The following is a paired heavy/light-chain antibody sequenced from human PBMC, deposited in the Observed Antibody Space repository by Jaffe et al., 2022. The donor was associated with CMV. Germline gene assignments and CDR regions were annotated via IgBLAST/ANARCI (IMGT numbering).Heavy chain of an antibody. V-gene: IGHV5-10-1*03. CDR3: ARHRHDYGDYNFDF. Sequence: EVQLVQSGAEVKKPGESLRISCKGSGYSFTSYWISWVRQMPGKGLEWMGRIDPSDSYSNYSPSLQGHVTISADKSISTAYLQWSSLKASDTAMYYCARHRHDYGDYNFDFWGQGTLVTVSS. CDR2: IDPSDSYS. D-gene: IGHD4-17*01. CDR1: GYSFTSYW. J-gene: IGHJ4*02.
Light chain of an antibody. Sequence: DIQMTQSPSSLSASVGDRVTITCRASQSINSYLNWYQQKPGKAPKLLIYAASSLLSGVPSRFSGSGSGTDFTLTISSLQPEDFATYYCQQSYSTLDLTFGGGTKVEIK. J-gene: IGKJ4*01. CDR3: QQSYSTLDLT. V-gene: IGKV1-39*01. CDR2: AAS. CDR1: QSINSY.